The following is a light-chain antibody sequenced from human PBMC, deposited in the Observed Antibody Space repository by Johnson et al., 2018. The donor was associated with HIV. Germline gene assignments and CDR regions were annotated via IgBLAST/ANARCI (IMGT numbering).Light chain of an antibody. CDR1: SSNIGNNY. CDR3: GTWDSSPSAYV. J-gene: IGLJ1*01. CDR2: DNN. Sequence: QPVLTQPPSVSAAPGQKVTISCSGSSSNIGNNYVSWYQQLPGTAPKLLIYDNNKRPSGIPDRFSGSTSGTSATLGITGLKTGDEADYYCGTWDSSPSAYVFGTGTKVAVL. V-gene: IGLV1-51*01.